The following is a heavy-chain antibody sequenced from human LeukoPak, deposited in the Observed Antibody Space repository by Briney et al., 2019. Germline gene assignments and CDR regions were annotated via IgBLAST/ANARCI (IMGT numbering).Heavy chain of an antibody. CDR3: AKKAEAYGDSVTQH. Sequence: GGSLRLSCAASGFTFSSYAMSWVRQAPGKGLEWVSAISASGGSTYYADSVKGRFTISRDNSKNMLYLQMNSLRAEDTAVYFCAKKAEAYGDSVTQHWGQGTLVTVSS. V-gene: IGHV3-23*01. CDR2: ISASGGST. CDR1: GFTFSSYA. D-gene: IGHD4-17*01. J-gene: IGHJ1*01.